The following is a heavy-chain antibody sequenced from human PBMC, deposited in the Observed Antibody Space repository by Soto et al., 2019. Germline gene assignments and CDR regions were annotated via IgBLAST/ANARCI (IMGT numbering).Heavy chain of an antibody. V-gene: IGHV3-30*18. Sequence: QVQLVESGGGVVQPGRSLRLSCAASGFTFSSYGMYWVRQAPGKVLEWVARISYDGSDQFYGDSVKGRFTISRDNSKNTLYLQMNSLRSEDTAVYYCAKDTGADYWGQGTVVTVSA. CDR3: AKDTGADY. CDR1: GFTFSSYG. D-gene: IGHD3-10*01. J-gene: IGHJ4*02. CDR2: ISYDGSDQ.